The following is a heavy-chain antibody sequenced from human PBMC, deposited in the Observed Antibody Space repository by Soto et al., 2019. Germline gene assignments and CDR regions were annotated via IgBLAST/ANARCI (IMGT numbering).Heavy chain of an antibody. CDR2: ISYDGSNK. Sequence: QVQLVESGGGVVQPGRSLRLSCVASGFILSDYGMHWVRQAPGKGLEWVAVISYDGSNKYYADSVKGRSTISRDNSKNTLYLQMNSLRAEDTAVYYCAKGLYGMDVWGQGTTVTASS. V-gene: IGHV3-30*18. J-gene: IGHJ6*02. CDR1: GFILSDYG. CDR3: AKGLYGMDV.